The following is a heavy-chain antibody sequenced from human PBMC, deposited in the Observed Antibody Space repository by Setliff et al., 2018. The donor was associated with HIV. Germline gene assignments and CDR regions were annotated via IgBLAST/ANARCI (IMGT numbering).Heavy chain of an antibody. CDR2: IYFSGSA. CDR1: GDSITSGNFF. J-gene: IGHJ4*02. D-gene: IGHD2-21*02. CDR3: ARGRVFCDGDSCYHFDY. V-gene: IGHV4-31*01. Sequence: SETLSLTCTVSGDSITSGNFFWSWIRQSPGKGLEWIGYIYFSGSATHNPTLKSPVSISVDTSKNQFYLTITSVAAADTAVYYCARGRVFCDGDSCYHFDYWGRGILVTVSS.